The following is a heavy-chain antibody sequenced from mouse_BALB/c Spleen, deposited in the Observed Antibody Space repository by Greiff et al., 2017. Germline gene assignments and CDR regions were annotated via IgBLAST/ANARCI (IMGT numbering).Heavy chain of an antibody. V-gene: IGHV1-54*01. Sequence: VKLQQSGAELVRPGTSVKVSCKASGYAFTNYLIEWVKQRPGQGLEWIGVINPGSGGTNYNEKFKGKATLTADKSSSTAYMQLSSLTSDDSAVYFCARSGGPPFDYWGQGTTLTVSS. CDR2: INPGSGGT. J-gene: IGHJ2*01. D-gene: IGHD3-1*01. CDR1: GYAFTNYL. CDR3: ARSGGPPFDY.